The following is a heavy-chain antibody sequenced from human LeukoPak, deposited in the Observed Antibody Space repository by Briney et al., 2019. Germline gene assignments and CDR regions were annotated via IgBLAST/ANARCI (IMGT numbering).Heavy chain of an antibody. J-gene: IGHJ5*02. V-gene: IGHV1-18*01. CDR2: ISAYTGHT. CDR1: GYNFRNYA. CDR3: ARVIMVRGDKGAWFDP. Sequence: ASVKVSCKASGYNFRNYAINWARQAPGQGLEWMGWISAYTGHTNYAQKFQGRVTMTANTSTNTASMELRSLRSEDTAVYYCARVIMVRGDKGAWFDPWGQGTLVTVSS. D-gene: IGHD3-10*01.